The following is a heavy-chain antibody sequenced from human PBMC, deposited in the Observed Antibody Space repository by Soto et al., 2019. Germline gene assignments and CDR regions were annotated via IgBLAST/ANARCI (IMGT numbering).Heavy chain of an antibody. Sequence: QVQLVQSGAEVKKPGSSVKVSCKASGGTFSSYTISWVRQAPGQGLEWMGRIIPILGIANYAQKFLGRVTITADKSTSTAYMELSSLRSEDTAVYYCARAFWSGYPTDYWGQGTLVTVSS. J-gene: IGHJ4*02. CDR3: ARAFWSGYPTDY. CDR1: GGTFSSYT. V-gene: IGHV1-69*02. CDR2: IIPILGIA. D-gene: IGHD3-3*01.